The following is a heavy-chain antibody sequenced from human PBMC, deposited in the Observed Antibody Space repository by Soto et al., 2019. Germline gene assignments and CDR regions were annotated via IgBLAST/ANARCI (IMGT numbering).Heavy chain of an antibody. V-gene: IGHV3-33*01. J-gene: IGHJ4*02. CDR2: IWYDGSNK. Sequence: QVQLVESGGGVVQPGRSQRLSCAASGFTFSSYGMHWVRQAPGKGLEWVAVIWYDGSNKYYADSVKGRFTISRDNSKNTLYLQMNSLRAEDTAVYYCARVGCSSTSCYGGVYYFDYWGQGTLVTVSS. D-gene: IGHD2-2*01. CDR3: ARVGCSSTSCYGGVYYFDY. CDR1: GFTFSSYG.